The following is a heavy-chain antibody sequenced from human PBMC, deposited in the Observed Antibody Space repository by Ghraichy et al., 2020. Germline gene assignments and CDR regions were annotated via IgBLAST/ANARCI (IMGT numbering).Heavy chain of an antibody. D-gene: IGHD3-9*01. CDR3: ARNILTGYYEY. V-gene: IGHV1-69*02. CDR2: IIPTLGLV. Sequence: SVKVSCKAYGGTFSNYNIIWVRQAPGEGLEWMGSIIPTLGLVNYAKKFQGRVTITADKDTSTAYMEVTSLTSDDTAVYYCARNILTGYYEYWGQGTLVTVSS. J-gene: IGHJ4*02. CDR1: GGTFSNYN.